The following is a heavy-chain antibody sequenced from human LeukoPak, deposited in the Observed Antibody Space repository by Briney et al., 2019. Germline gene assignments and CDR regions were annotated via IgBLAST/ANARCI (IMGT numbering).Heavy chain of an antibody. CDR1: GGSISSSDW. V-gene: IGHV4-4*02. CDR2: INPRGST. D-gene: IGHD3-10*01. J-gene: IGHJ4*02. CDR3: ARRSGSYSL. Sequence: SGTLSLTCAVSGGSISSSDWWSWVRQPPGKGLEWIGEINPRGSTTYNPSLNSRGTISVDTSKNHFSLKLTSVTAADTAVYYCARRSGSYSLWDQGTLVTVSS.